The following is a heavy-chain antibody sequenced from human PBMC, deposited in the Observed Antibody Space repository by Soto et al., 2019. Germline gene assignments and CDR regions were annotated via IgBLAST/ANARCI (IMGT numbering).Heavy chain of an antibody. D-gene: IGHD3-3*01. CDR1: GFTVRSYA. J-gene: IGHJ4*02. CDR2: ISGSGGAT. Sequence: GGSLRLSCEASGFTVRSYAMNWVRQAPGKGLEWISVISGSGGATYFADSVKGRFVISRDNSKNTLYLQMNSLRAEDTAIYYCAKATLRVVHPLVFDYWGQGSLVTVSS. CDR3: AKATLRVVHPLVFDY. V-gene: IGHV3-23*01.